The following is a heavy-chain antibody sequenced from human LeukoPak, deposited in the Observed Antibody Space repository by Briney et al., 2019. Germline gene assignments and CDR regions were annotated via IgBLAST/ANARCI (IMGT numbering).Heavy chain of an antibody. D-gene: IGHD3-22*01. CDR1: GGSVSSGSYY. J-gene: IGHJ4*02. Sequence: PSETLSLTCTVSGGSVSSGSYYWSWIRRPAGKGLEWIGRIYTSGSTNYNPSLKSRVTISVDTSKNQFSLKLSSVTAADTAVYYCARDRTGITMIVRFYFDYWGQGTLVTVSS. V-gene: IGHV4-61*02. CDR3: ARDRTGITMIVRFYFDY. CDR2: IYTSGST.